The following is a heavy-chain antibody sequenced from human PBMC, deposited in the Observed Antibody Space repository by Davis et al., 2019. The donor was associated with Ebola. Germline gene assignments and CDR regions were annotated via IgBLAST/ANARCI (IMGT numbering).Heavy chain of an antibody. CDR1: GYIFNGYY. V-gene: IGHV1-2*02. CDR3: ERSFHDWIAVAY. CDR2: INPNNGAT. D-gene: IGHD2-2*03. J-gene: IGHJ4*02. Sequence: ASVKVSCKASGYIFNGYYLHWIRQAPGQGLEWMGWINPNNGATKYAQNFQDRPTLTRDGTTTTGYMDLSGLTSADTAVYFCERSFHDWIAVAYWGQGTLVTVSS.